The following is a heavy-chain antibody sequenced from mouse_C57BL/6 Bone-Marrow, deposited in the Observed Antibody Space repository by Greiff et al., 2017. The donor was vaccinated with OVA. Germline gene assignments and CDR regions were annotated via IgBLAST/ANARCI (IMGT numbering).Heavy chain of an antibody. CDR3: ATIYYGNGYPYWYFDV. V-gene: IGHV1-67*01. Sequence: QVQLQQSGPELVRPGVSVKISCKGSGYTFTDYAMHWVKQSHAKSLEWIGVISTYYGDASYNQKFKDKATMTVDKSSSTAYMELSRLTSEDSAVYYCATIYYGNGYPYWYFDVWGTGTTVTVSS. J-gene: IGHJ1*03. CDR1: GYTFTDYA. CDR2: ISTYYGDA. D-gene: IGHD2-1*01.